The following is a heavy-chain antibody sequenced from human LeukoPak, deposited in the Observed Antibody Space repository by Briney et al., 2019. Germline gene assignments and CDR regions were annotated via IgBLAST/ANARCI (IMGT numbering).Heavy chain of an antibody. CDR1: GTTFGNNW. Sequence: GGSLRLSCAASGTTFGNNWMHWVRQGPGKGLVWISRINSDGGGAIYADSVKGRFTVSRDNAKNTLYLQMNSLRAEDTAVYYCARDVPHNWFDTWGQGTLVTVSS. J-gene: IGHJ5*02. CDR2: INSDGGGA. V-gene: IGHV3-74*01. CDR3: ARDVPHNWFDT.